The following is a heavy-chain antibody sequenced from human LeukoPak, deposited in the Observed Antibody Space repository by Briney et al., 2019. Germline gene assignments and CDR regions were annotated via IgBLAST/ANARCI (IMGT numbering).Heavy chain of an antibody. V-gene: IGHV1-2*02. CDR2: INPNSSGT. D-gene: IGHD4-17*01. CDR1: GYTFTGYY. Sequence: GASVKVSCKASGYTFTGYYMHWVRQAPGQGLEWMGWINPNSSGTDYAQEFQGRVTMTRDTSISTAYMELRRLRSDDTAVYYCARGNDYGDHGRDGFDIWGQGTLVTVSS. J-gene: IGHJ3*02. CDR3: ARGNDYGDHGRDGFDI.